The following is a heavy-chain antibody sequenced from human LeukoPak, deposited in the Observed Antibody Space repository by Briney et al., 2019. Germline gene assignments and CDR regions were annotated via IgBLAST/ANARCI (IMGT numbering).Heavy chain of an antibody. CDR2: ISGSGGST. V-gene: IGHV3-23*01. D-gene: IGHD2-2*01. CDR1: GFTFSSYG. J-gene: IGHJ6*03. Sequence: SGGSLRLSCAASGFTFSSYGMSWVRQAPGKELEWVSAISGSGGSTYCADSVKGRFTISRDNSKNTLYLQMNSLRAEDTAVYYCAKSWPTYQFYYYYMDVWGKGTTVTISS. CDR3: AKSWPTYQFYYYYMDV.